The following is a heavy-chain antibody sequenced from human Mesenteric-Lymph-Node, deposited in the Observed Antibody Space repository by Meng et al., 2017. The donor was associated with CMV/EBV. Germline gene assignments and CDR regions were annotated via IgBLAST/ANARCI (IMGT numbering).Heavy chain of an antibody. Sequence: GESLKISCAASGFTFDTYALSWVRQAPGKGLEWVSVLYSGGSAYYADSGKGRFTISRDNSQNTLYLQMNSLRAEDTAVYYCAVPTRYCRSTSCYDLWGHGTKVTVSS. V-gene: IGHV3-23*03. CDR3: AVPTRYCRSTSCYDL. J-gene: IGHJ3*01. D-gene: IGHD2-2*01. CDR1: GFTFDTYA. CDR2: LYSGGSA.